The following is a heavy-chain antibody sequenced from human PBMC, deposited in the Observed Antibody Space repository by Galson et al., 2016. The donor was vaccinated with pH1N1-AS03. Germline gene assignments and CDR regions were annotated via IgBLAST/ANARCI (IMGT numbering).Heavy chain of an antibody. D-gene: IGHD5-18*01. J-gene: IGHJ4*02. CDR2: IHDGAGT. Sequence: ETLSLTCAVSGASISGSTWWSWVRQPPGRGLEWIGEIHDGAGTIYPPSLRSRITISVDKSKNQFSLTLSSVTAADTAVYYCAGERVDTPMVAGPFDYWGRGTLVAVSS. V-gene: IGHV4-4*02. CDR1: GASISGSTW. CDR3: AGERVDTPMVAGPFDY.